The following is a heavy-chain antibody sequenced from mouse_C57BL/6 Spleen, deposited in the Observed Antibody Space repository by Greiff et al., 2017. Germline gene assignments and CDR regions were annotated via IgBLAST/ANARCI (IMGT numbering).Heavy chain of an antibody. D-gene: IGHD2-2*01. CDR1: GYTFTDYY. CDR3: ARGDYGYDGNY. Sequence: VQLQQSGPELVKPGASVKISCKASGYTFTDYYMNWVKQSHGKSLEWIGDINPNNGGTSYNQKFKGKATLTVDKSSSTAYMELRSLTSEDSAVYYCARGDYGYDGNYWGQGTTLTVSS. CDR2: INPNNGGT. J-gene: IGHJ2*01. V-gene: IGHV1-26*01.